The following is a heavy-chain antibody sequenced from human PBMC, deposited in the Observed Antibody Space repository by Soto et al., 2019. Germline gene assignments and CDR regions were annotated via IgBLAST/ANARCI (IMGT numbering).Heavy chain of an antibody. CDR1: GYSFATSG. Sequence: QAKLVQSGTEVKKPGASIKVSCKASGYSFATSGMTWVRQALGQGLEWMGWISVYNGNTNYDQNLQDRVTMTTDTPSNTAYLEVRNLRSDDTAVYYCARAGQYYDASGYADWGQGTLVTVSS. CDR2: ISVYNGNT. J-gene: IGHJ4*02. D-gene: IGHD3-22*01. V-gene: IGHV1-18*01. CDR3: ARAGQYYDASGYAD.